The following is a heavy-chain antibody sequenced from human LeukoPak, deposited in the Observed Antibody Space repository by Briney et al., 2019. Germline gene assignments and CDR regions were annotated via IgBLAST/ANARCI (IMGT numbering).Heavy chain of an antibody. CDR1: GFTVISNY. V-gene: IGHV3-66*01. Sequence: GGSLRLSCAASGFTVISNYMSWVRQAPGQGLEWVSVLYAGGGTYYTDSVKGRFPISRDDSKNTLYLQMNSLRAEDTAVYYCARGNTWNYFDYWGQGTLVTVSS. CDR2: LYAGGGT. D-gene: IGHD1-20*01. J-gene: IGHJ4*02. CDR3: ARGNTWNYFDY.